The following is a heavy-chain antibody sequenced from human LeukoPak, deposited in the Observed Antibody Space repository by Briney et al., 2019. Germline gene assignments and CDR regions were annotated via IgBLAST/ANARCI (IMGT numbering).Heavy chain of an antibody. Sequence: GDLRLSCAASGFTFSSYEMNWVRQAPGTGLEWVSYIISSCSTIYYADSVKGRFTISRDNAKNSLYLQMNSLRAEDTAVYYCAREWLGGSFDFGYFDYWGRGTLVSVSS. V-gene: IGHV3-48*03. CDR1: GFTFSSYE. CDR3: AREWLGGSFDFGYFDY. CDR2: IISSCSTI. D-gene: IGHD3-10*01. J-gene: IGHJ4*02.